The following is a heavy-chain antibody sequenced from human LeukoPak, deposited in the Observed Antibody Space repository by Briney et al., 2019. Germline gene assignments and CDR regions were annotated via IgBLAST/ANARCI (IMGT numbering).Heavy chain of an antibody. Sequence: ASVKVSCKASGYTFTNNFMHWVRQAPGQGLEWIGIINPSGDNTWYAQKFQGRVTMTRDMATSTDYMEVSSLRSEDTAIYYCARDNSLRDSAWWFDPWGQGTLVTVSS. CDR3: ARDNSLRDSAWWFDP. J-gene: IGHJ5*02. V-gene: IGHV1-46*01. D-gene: IGHD1-26*01. CDR1: GYTFTNNF. CDR2: INPSGDNT.